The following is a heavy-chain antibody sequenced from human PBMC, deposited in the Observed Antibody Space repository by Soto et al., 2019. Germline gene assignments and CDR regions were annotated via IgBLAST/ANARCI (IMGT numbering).Heavy chain of an antibody. CDR2: TYYRSNWFY. Sequence: SPTLSLTCAISGDSVSSNSASWIWIRQSPSRGLEWLGRTYYRSNWFYDYAPSVKSRITINADTSKNQFSLQLNSVTPEDTAVYFCARVRFLDYLLYPSEGIDPWGEGTLVTVSS. CDR1: GDSVSSNSAS. V-gene: IGHV6-1*01. J-gene: IGHJ5*02. CDR3: ARVRFLDYLLYPSEGIDP. D-gene: IGHD3-3*01.